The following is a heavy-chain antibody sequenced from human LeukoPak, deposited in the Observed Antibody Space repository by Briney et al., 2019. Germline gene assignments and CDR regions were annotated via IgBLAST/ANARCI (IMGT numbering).Heavy chain of an antibody. CDR1: GFTFSSYA. CDR3: AKWYSLLPTFGNGMDV. D-gene: IGHD1-26*01. Sequence: GGSLRLSCAASGFTFSSYAMSWVRQAPGKGLEWVSAISGSGGSIYYADSVKGRFTISRDNSKNTLYLQMNSLRAEDTAVYYCAKWYSLLPTFGNGMDVWGQGTTVTVSS. V-gene: IGHV3-23*01. CDR2: ISGSGGSI. J-gene: IGHJ6*02.